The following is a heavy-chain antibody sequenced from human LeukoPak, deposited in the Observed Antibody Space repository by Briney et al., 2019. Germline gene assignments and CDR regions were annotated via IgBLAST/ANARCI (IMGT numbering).Heavy chain of an antibody. Sequence: NTSETLSLTCAVYGGSFSGYYWSWIRQPPGKGLEWIGEIDHSGSTNYNPSLKSRVTISVDTSKNQFSLKLSSVTAADTAVYYCARYQWANGFDPWGQGTLVTVSS. J-gene: IGHJ5*02. CDR1: GGSFSGYY. CDR3: ARYQWANGFDP. CDR2: IDHSGST. D-gene: IGHD1-26*01. V-gene: IGHV4-34*01.